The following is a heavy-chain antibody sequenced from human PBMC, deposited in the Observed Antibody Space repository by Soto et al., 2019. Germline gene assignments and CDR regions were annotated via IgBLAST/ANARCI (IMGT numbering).Heavy chain of an antibody. J-gene: IGHJ3*02. Sequence: EVHLVEPGGGLVQPGGSLRLSCAASGITFSNYWMTWVRQAPGKGLEWVANIKQDGSEKYYVDSVKGRFTISRDNAKNSLYLQMNSLRAEDTAVYYCARDQDDSSDAFDIWGQGTMVTVSS. CDR2: IKQDGSEK. V-gene: IGHV3-7*01. CDR1: GITFSNYW. CDR3: ARDQDDSSDAFDI. D-gene: IGHD3-3*01.